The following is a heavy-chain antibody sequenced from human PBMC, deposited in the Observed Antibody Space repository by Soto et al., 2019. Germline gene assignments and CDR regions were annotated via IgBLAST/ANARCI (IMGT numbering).Heavy chain of an antibody. D-gene: IGHD3-10*01. J-gene: IGHJ6*03. CDR1: GFSLSTYV. CDR2: ISAYNGDT. CDR3: ARDSPRWFGEVSHPNMDV. V-gene: IGHV1-18*01. Sequence: ASVKVSCKSSGFSLSTYVSSWVRQAPGQGLEWMGWISAYNGDTIPAQRFQARVTMTTDTSTTTAYLDLRSLTSADTAVYYCARDSPRWFGEVSHPNMDVWG.